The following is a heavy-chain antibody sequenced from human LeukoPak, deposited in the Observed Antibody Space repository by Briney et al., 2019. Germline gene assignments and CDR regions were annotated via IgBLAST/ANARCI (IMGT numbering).Heavy chain of an antibody. CDR3: AKAGYSYGYYFDY. CDR2: ISGSGGST. D-gene: IGHD5-18*01. V-gene: IGHV3-23*01. Sequence: PGGSLRLSCAASGFTFSSYAMSWVRQAPGKGLELVSAISGSGGSTYYADSVKGRFTISRDNSKNTLYLQMNSLRAEDTAVYYCAKAGYSYGYYFDYWGQGTLVTVSS. CDR1: GFTFSSYA. J-gene: IGHJ4*02.